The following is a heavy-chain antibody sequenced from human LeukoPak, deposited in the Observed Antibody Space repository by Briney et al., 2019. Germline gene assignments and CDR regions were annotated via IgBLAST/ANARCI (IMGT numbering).Heavy chain of an antibody. CDR3: AREGSSSRFDY. V-gene: IGHV1-2*06. CDR2: INPNSGGT. Sequence: ASVKVSCKASGYTFTGYYIHWVRQAPGQGLEWMGRINPNSGGTKYAQKFQGRVTMTRDTSISTAYMELSGLRADDTAVYYCAREGSSSRFDYWGQGTLVTVSS. CDR1: GYTFTGYY. D-gene: IGHD6-6*01. J-gene: IGHJ4*02.